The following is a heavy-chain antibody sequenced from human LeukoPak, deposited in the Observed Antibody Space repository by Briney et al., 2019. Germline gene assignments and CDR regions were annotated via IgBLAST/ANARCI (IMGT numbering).Heavy chain of an antibody. J-gene: IGHJ3*02. Sequence: GGSLGLSCAASGFTVSSNYMSWVRQAPGKGLEWVSVIYSGGSTYYADSVKGRFTISRDNSKNTLYLQMNSLRAEDTAVYYCARGIAVVAAKGDAFDIWGQGTMVTVSS. V-gene: IGHV3-66*01. D-gene: IGHD2-15*01. CDR1: GFTVSSNY. CDR2: IYSGGST. CDR3: ARGIAVVAAKGDAFDI.